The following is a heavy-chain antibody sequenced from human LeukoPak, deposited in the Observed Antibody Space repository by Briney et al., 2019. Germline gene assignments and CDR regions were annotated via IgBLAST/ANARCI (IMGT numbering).Heavy chain of an antibody. D-gene: IGHD6-13*01. J-gene: IGHJ6*04. V-gene: IGHV1-69*13. CDR1: GGTFSSYA. CDR3: ARSAAGEDYYYYYGMDV. Sequence: VKVSCEASGGTFSSYAISWVRQAPGQGLEWMGGIIPIFGTANYAQKFQGRVTITADKSTSTAYMELSSLRSEDTAVYYCARSAAGEDYYYYYGMDVWGKGTTVTVSS. CDR2: IIPIFGTA.